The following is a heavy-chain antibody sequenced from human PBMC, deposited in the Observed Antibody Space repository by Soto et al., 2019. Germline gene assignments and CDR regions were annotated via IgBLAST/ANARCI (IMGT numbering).Heavy chain of an antibody. J-gene: IGHJ4*02. CDR3: ASWGFYDSSGYLPWYYFDY. V-gene: IGHV4-31*03. CDR2: IYYSGST. D-gene: IGHD3-22*01. CDR1: GGSISSGGYY. Sequence: SETLSLTCTVSGGSISSGGYYWSWIRQHPGKGLEWIGYIYYSGSTSYNPSLKSRVTISVDTSKNQFSLKLSSVTAADTAVYYCASWGFYDSSGYLPWYYFDYWGQGTLVTVSS.